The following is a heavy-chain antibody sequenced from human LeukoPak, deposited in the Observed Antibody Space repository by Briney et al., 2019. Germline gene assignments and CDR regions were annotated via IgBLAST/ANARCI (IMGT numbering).Heavy chain of an antibody. Sequence: GGSLRLSCAASGFTFSSYSMNWVRQAPGKGLEWVGRIKSKTDGGTTDYAAPVKGRFTISRDDSKNTLYLQMNSLKTEDTAVYYCTTDPTYGSYYFLVDYWGQGTLVTVSS. CDR2: IKSKTDGGTT. CDR1: GFTFSSYS. D-gene: IGHD1-26*01. CDR3: TTDPTYGSYYFLVDY. V-gene: IGHV3-15*01. J-gene: IGHJ4*02.